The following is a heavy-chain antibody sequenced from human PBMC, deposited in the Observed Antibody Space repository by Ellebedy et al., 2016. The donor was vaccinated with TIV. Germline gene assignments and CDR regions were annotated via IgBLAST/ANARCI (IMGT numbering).Heavy chain of an antibody. CDR2: INQDGSEK. CDR3: AAALIVGATGRNMDV. V-gene: IGHV3-7*01. CDR1: GFTLGHYG. D-gene: IGHD1-26*01. Sequence: GESLKISCAASGFTLGHYGMHWVRQAPGKGLEWVANINQDGSEKYYVDSVKGRFTISRDNAKNSLYLQMNILRAEDTAVYYCAAALIVGATGRNMDVWGQGTTVTVSS. J-gene: IGHJ6*02.